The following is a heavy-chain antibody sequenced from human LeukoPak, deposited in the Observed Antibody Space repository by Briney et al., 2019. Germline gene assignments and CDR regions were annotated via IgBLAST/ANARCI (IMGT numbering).Heavy chain of an antibody. V-gene: IGHV1-18*01. J-gene: IGHJ4*02. CDR2: ISAYNGNT. CDR3: ARDSLLWFGELEGYFDY. D-gene: IGHD3-10*01. Sequence: ASVKVSCKASGYTFTSYGISRVRQAPGQGLEWMGWISAYNGNTNYAQKLQGRVTMTTDTSTSTAYMQLRSLRSDDTAVYYCARDSLLWFGELEGYFDYWGQGTLVTVSS. CDR1: GYTFTSYG.